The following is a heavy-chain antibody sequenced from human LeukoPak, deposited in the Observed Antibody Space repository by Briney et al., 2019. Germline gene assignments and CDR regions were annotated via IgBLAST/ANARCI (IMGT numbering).Heavy chain of an antibody. J-gene: IGHJ4*02. CDR2: IYPGDSGT. CDR3: ARGPISGIAVAGTGTYYFDY. V-gene: IGHV5-51*01. Sequence: GESLKISCKVSGYSFTSYWIGWVRQMPGEGLEWTVIIYPGDSGTRYSPSFQGQVAISADKSISTAYLQWSSLKASDTAMYYCARGPISGIAVAGTGTYYFDYWGQGTLVTVSS. D-gene: IGHD6-19*01. CDR1: GYSFTSYW.